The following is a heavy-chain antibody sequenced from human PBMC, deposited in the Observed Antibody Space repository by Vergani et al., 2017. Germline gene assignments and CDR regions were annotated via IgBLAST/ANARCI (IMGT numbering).Heavy chain of an antibody. V-gene: IGHV4-39*01. J-gene: IGHJ5*02. CDR3: ARPGSSSYNWFDP. Sequence: QVQLQESGPGLVKPSQTLSLTCTVSGGSISSGGYYWSWIRQHPGKGLEWIGSIYYSGSTYYNPSLKSRVTISVETSKNQFSLKLSSVTAADTAVYYCARPGSSSYNWFDPWGQGTLVTVSS. CDR2: IYYSGST. D-gene: IGHD6-6*01. CDR1: GGSISSGGYY.